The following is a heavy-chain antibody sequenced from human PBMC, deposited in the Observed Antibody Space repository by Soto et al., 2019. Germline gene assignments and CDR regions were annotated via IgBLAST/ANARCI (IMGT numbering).Heavy chain of an antibody. D-gene: IGHD2-2*01. J-gene: IGHJ4*02. CDR1: GFTFSNAW. CDR2: IKSKTDGGTT. Sequence: EVQLVESGGGLVKPGGSLRLSCAASGFTFSNAWMNWVRQAPGKGLEWVGRIKSKTDGGTTDYAAPVKGRFTISRDDLKNRLSAPMNSLKTEDTAVYYCQSQDMPHFDYWGQGTLVTVSS. CDR3: QSQDMPHFDY. V-gene: IGHV3-15*07.